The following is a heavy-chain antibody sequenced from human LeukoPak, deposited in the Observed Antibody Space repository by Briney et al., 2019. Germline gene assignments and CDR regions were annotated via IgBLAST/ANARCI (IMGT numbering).Heavy chain of an antibody. CDR1: GYTFTYRY. D-gene: IGHD2-2*01. V-gene: IGHV1-46*01. J-gene: IGHJ4*02. CDR2: INPSGGST. Sequence: GASVKVSCKASGYTFTYRYLHWVQQAPGQGLEWMGIINPSGGSTSYAQKFQGRVTMTRDTSTSTVYMELSSLRSEDTAVYYCARDRGSPGSTLGYHFDYWGQGTLVTVSS. CDR3: ARDRGSPGSTLGYHFDY.